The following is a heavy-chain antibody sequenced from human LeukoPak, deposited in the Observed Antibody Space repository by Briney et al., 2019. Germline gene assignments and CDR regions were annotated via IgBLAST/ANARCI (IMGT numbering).Heavy chain of an antibody. D-gene: IGHD6-6*01. V-gene: IGHV4-31*03. Sequence: SETLSLTCTVSGGSISSGGYYWSWIRQHPGEGLEWIGYIYYSGSTYYNPPLKSRVTISVDTSKNQFSLKLSSVTAADTAVYYCARDQEQLGVDYWGQGTLVTVSS. CDR1: GGSISSGGYY. CDR2: IYYSGST. J-gene: IGHJ4*02. CDR3: ARDQEQLGVDY.